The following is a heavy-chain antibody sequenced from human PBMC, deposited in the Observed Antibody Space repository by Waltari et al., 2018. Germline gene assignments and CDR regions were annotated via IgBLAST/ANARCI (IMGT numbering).Heavy chain of an antibody. J-gene: IGHJ4*02. CDR2: IWYDGINK. Sequence: QVQLVESGGGVVQPGRSLRLSCAASGFTFSSYGMHWVRPAPGKGLGWVAVIWYDGINKYYADSVKGRFTISRDNSKNTLYLQMNSLRAEDTAVYYCARPDYGDYGGGYYFDYWGQGTLVTVSS. V-gene: IGHV3-33*01. CDR3: ARPDYGDYGGGYYFDY. CDR1: GFTFSSYG. D-gene: IGHD4-17*01.